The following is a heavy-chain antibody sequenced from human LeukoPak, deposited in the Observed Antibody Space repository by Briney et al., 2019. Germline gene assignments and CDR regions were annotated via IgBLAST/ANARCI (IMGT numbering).Heavy chain of an antibody. D-gene: IGHD1-7*01. Sequence: SVKVSCKASGGTFSSYAISWVRQAPGQGLEWMGGIIPIFGTANYAQKFQGRVTITADKSTSTAYMELSSLRSEDTAVYYCARGLTGTTTDAFDIWGQGTMVTVSS. CDR1: GGTFSSYA. CDR3: ARGLTGTTTDAFDI. J-gene: IGHJ3*02. CDR2: IIPIFGTA. V-gene: IGHV1-69*06.